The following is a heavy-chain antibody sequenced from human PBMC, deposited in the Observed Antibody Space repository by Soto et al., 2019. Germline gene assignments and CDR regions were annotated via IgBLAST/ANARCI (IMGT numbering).Heavy chain of an antibody. CDR3: AKRLRSESSNGIDV. J-gene: IGHJ6*01. V-gene: IGHV3-30*18. Sequence: HRIIQAQGKGLEWVAVISYDGSNKYYADSVKGRFTISRDNSKNTLYLQMNSLRAEDTAVYYCAKRLRSESSNGIDVCGEGTT. CDR2: ISYDGSNK. D-gene: IGHD5-12*01.